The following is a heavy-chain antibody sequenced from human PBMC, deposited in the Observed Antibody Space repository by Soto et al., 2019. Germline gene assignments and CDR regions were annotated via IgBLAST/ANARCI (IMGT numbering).Heavy chain of an antibody. D-gene: IGHD4-4*01. V-gene: IGHV3-23*01. CDR2: ISGSGGRT. CDR3: AKDTRYSKNRGVDY. Sequence: EVQLLESGGGLVQPGGSLRLSCAASGFTFSSYAMSWVRQAPGKGLEWVSAISGSGGRTYYADSVKGRFTNSKDNSKNTLYLKMNSLRAEDTAVYYCAKDTRYSKNRGVDYWGQGTLVTVSS. CDR1: GFTFSSYA. J-gene: IGHJ4*02.